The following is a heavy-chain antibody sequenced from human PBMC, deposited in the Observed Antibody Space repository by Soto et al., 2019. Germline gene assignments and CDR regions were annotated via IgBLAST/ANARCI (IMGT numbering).Heavy chain of an antibody. Sequence: GGSLRLSCTASGFTFSSYWMQWVRQAPGKGLVWVSRINSEGTTTTYADSVKGRFTISRDNAKNTLFLQMNSLRAEDTAVYYCGKAPGGTGIVDYWGLGTLVTVSS. CDR2: INSEGTTT. CDR3: GKAPGGTGIVDY. D-gene: IGHD3-16*01. CDR1: GFTFSSYW. J-gene: IGHJ4*02. V-gene: IGHV3-74*01.